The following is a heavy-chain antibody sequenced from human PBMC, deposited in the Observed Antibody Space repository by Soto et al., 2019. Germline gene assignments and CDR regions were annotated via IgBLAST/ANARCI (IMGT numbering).Heavy chain of an antibody. J-gene: IGHJ5*01. Sequence: EVQLVESGGGLVQPGGSLRLSCAASGFTFNYYSMNWVRLAPGKGLEYIAYISSDSETTHYSESVKGRFTISRDNAKNLVFLQMDSLRGDDTAVYYCAKSLYSNYNRDSWGQGTMVTVSS. CDR2: ISSDSETT. CDR1: GFTFNYYS. V-gene: IGHV3-48*01. D-gene: IGHD4-4*01. CDR3: AKSLYSNYNRDS.